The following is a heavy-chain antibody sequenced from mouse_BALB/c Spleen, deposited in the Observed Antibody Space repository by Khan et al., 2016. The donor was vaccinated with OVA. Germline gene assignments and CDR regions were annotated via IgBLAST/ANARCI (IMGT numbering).Heavy chain of an antibody. J-gene: IGHJ4*01. CDR2: INTYTGEP. Sequence: QIQLVQSGPELKKPGEPVKISCKASGYSFTKNGLNWVKQAPGKSLKWMGWINTYTGEPTYADDFRGRFAFTLETSANTSYLQINNPKNEGTATYYCARVGYAGTMDYWGQGTSVTVSS. V-gene: IGHV9-3-1*01. CDR3: ARVGYAGTMDY. D-gene: IGHD4-1*01. CDR1: GYSFTKNG.